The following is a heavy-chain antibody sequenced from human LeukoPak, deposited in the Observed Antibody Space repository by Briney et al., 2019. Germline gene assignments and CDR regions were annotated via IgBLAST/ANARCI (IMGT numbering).Heavy chain of an antibody. V-gene: IGHV4-34*01. J-gene: IGHJ4*02. Sequence: SETLSLTCAVYGGSFSGYYWSWIRQPPGKGLEWIGEINHSGSTNYNPSLKSRVTISVDTSKNQFSLKLSSVTAADTAVYYCARGPGYDILTGYITSQAFDHWGQGTLVTVSS. CDR2: INHSGST. CDR3: ARGPGYDILTGYITSQAFDH. CDR1: GGSFSGYY. D-gene: IGHD3-9*01.